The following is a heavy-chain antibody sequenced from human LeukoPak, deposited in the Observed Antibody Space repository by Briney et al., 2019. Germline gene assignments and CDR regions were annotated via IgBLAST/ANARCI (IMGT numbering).Heavy chain of an antibody. J-gene: IGHJ5*02. D-gene: IGHD3-10*01. CDR2: ISWNSGSI. V-gene: IGHV3-9*01. CDR1: GFTFDDYA. Sequence: PGRSLRLSCAASGFTFDDYAMHWVRQAPGKGLEWVSGISWNSGSIGYADSVKGRFTISRDNAKNSLYLQMNSLRAEDTALYYCAKDRMVRGVIITGWFDPWGQGTLVTVSS. CDR3: AKDRMVRGVIITGWFDP.